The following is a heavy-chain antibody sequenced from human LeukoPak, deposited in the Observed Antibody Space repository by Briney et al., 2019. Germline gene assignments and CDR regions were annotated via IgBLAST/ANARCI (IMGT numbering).Heavy chain of an antibody. CDR2: ISNNGGYT. J-gene: IGHJ4*02. CDR3: AKQLGYCSDGSCYFPY. Sequence: GGSLRLSCAASGFTFSSFAMSWVRQAPGKGLEWVSAISNNGGYTYYADSVQGRFTISRDNSKSTLCLQMNSLRAEDTAVYYCAKQLGYCSDGSCYFPYWGQGTLVTVSS. D-gene: IGHD2-15*01. CDR1: GFTFSSFA. V-gene: IGHV3-23*01.